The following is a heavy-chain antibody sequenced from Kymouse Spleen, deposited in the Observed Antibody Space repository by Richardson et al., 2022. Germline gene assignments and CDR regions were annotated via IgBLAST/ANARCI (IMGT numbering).Heavy chain of an antibody. D-gene: IGHD2-8*01. CDR3: ASRYCTNGVCYSY. CDR2: IYYSGST. V-gene: IGHV4-39*01. J-gene: IGHJ4*02. Sequence: QLQLQESGPGLVKPSETLSLTCTVSGGSISSSSYYWGWIRQPPGKGLEWIGSIYYSGSTYYNPSLKSRVTISVDTSKNQFSLKLSSVTAADTAVYYCASRYCTNGVCYSYWGQGTLVTVSS. CDR1: GGSISSSSYY.